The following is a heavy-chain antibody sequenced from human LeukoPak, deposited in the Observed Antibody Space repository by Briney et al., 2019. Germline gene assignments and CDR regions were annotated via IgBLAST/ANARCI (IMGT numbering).Heavy chain of an antibody. J-gene: IGHJ3*02. D-gene: IGHD3-22*01. CDR3: ARNEYDSSGYYSLMGAFDI. V-gene: IGHV4-59*01. Sequence: PSETLSLTCTVSGGSISSYYWSWIRQPPGKGLEWIGYIYYSGSTNYNPSLKSRVTISVDTSKNQFSLKLSSVTAADTAVYYCARNEYDSSGYYSLMGAFDIWGQGTMVTVSS. CDR2: IYYSGST. CDR1: GGSISSYY.